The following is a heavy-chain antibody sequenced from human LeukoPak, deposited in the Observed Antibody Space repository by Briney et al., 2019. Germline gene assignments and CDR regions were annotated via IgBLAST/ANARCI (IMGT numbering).Heavy chain of an antibody. CDR2: IYSSGST. CDR1: GGSINTYY. D-gene: IGHD3-22*01. Sequence: SETLSLTCTVSGGSINTYYWSWIRQPAGKGLEWIGRIYSSGSTNYNPSLKSRVTMSVDTSKNQFSLKLSSMTAADTAVYYCARENYYDSSGRLSAFDIWGQGTMVTVSS. J-gene: IGHJ3*02. CDR3: ARENYYDSSGRLSAFDI. V-gene: IGHV4-4*07.